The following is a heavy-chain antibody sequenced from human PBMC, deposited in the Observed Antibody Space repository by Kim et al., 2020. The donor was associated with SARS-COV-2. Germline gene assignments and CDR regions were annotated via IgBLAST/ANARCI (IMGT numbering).Heavy chain of an antibody. J-gene: IGHJ6*02. V-gene: IGHV3-30*18. D-gene: IGHD3-16*01. CDR1: GFSFNNFG. Sequence: GGSLRLSCAASGFSFNNFGMHWVRQAPGKGLEWVANISYEGSKKYYADSLKGRFTISRDSSKNTLYLQMNSLRPEDTAVYYCAKDKADFMITFEGETGDMDVCGQGTTVTVSS. CDR2: ISYEGSKK. CDR3: AKDKADFMITFEGETGDMDV.